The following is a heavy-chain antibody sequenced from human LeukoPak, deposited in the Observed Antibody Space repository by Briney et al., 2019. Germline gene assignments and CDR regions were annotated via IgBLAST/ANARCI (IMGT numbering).Heavy chain of an antibody. Sequence: PSETLSLTCAVYGGSFSGYYWSWIRQPPGKGLEWIGEINHTGSTNYNPSLKSRATISVDTSKNQFSLNLSSVTAADTAVYYCASGRWELLFDYWGQGTLVTVSS. J-gene: IGHJ4*02. CDR2: INHTGST. D-gene: IGHD1-26*01. CDR3: ASGRWELLFDY. V-gene: IGHV4-34*01. CDR1: GGSFSGYY.